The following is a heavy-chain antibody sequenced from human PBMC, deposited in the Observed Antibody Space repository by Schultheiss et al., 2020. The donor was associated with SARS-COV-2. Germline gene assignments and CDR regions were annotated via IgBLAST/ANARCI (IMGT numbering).Heavy chain of an antibody. CDR1: GFTFSDYY. Sequence: GGSLRLSCAASGFTFSDYYMSWIRQAPGKGLEWVANIKQDGSEKYYVDSVKGRFTISRDNAKNSLYLQMNSLRAEDTAVYYCARLTELRGFDIWGQGTMVTVAS. D-gene: IGHD1-7*01. CDR2: IKQDGSEK. J-gene: IGHJ3*02. V-gene: IGHV3-7*01. CDR3: ARLTELRGFDI.